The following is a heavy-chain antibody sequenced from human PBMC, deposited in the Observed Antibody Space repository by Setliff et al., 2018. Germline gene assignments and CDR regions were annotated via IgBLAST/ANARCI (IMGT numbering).Heavy chain of an antibody. Sequence: PSETLSLTCTVSDGSLSTYYWSWIRQPPGKGLEFIGYVYYSGTANYSPSLRSRLTISVDTSKNQFSLKLRSVTAADMAVYYCARGGTFRYFDFWGQGAPVTVSS. J-gene: IGHJ4*02. CDR2: VYYSGTA. CDR1: DGSLSTYY. D-gene: IGHD5-12*01. CDR3: ARGGTFRYFDF. V-gene: IGHV4-59*01.